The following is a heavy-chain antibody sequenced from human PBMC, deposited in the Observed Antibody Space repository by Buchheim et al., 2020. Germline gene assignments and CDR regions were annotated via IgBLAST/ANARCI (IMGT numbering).Heavy chain of an antibody. Sequence: EVQLVESGGGLVQPGGSLRLSCAASGFTFSSYSMNWVRQAPGKGLEWVSYISSSSSTIYYADSVKGRFTISRDNATNSLYLQMNSLRDEDTAVYYCARSRTSLYYYYGMDVWGQGTT. CDR1: GFTFSSYS. J-gene: IGHJ6*02. CDR2: ISSSSSTI. V-gene: IGHV3-48*02. CDR3: ARSRTSLYYYYGMDV. D-gene: IGHD2-2*01.